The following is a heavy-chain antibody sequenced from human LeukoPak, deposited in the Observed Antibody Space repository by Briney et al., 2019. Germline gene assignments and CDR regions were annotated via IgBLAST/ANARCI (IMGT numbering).Heavy chain of an antibody. V-gene: IGHV1-46*01. CDR3: ARGGGGLHYYDSSGYPLDY. Sequence: ASVKVSCKASGGTFTSYYMHWVRQAPGQGLEWMGIINPSGGSTSYAQKFQGRVTMTRDMSTSTVYMELSSLRSEDTAVYYCARGGGGLHYYDSSGYPLDYWGQGTLVTVSS. D-gene: IGHD3-22*01. CDR2: INPSGGST. J-gene: IGHJ4*02. CDR1: GGTFTSYY.